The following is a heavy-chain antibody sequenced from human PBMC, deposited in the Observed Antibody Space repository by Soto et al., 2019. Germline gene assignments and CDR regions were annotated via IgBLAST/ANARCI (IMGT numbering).Heavy chain of an antibody. Sequence: QVQLVQSGTEVKKPGSSVKVSCKASGDTFSFYTINWVRQAPGLGLEWVGRINPIVSMSNYAQKFQGRVSMTADKSTSTAYMGLRSLRSDDTAMYFCAARYGSGYRAFDYWGQGALVIVSS. D-gene: IGHD3-10*01. CDR2: INPIVSMS. J-gene: IGHJ4*02. CDR1: GDTFSFYT. V-gene: IGHV1-69*02. CDR3: AARYGSGYRAFDY.